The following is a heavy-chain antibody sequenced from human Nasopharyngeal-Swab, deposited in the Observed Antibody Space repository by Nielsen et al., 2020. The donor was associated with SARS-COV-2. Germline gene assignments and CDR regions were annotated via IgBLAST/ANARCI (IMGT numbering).Heavy chain of an antibody. CDR2: INHSGST. J-gene: IGHJ4*02. V-gene: IGHV4-34*01. Sequence: SETLSLTCAGYGGCFSAYYWSWIRQLPGKGLEWIGEINHSGSTNYNPSLKSRVTRSVDTSKNQFSLKLSSVTAADTAVYYCARSVILYYDFWSAPMGYWGPGTLVTVSS. CDR3: ARSVILYYDFWSAPMGY. D-gene: IGHD3-3*01. CDR1: GGCFSAYY.